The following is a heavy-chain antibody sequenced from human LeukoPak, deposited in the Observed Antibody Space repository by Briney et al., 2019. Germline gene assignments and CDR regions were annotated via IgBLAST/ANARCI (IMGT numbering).Heavy chain of an antibody. CDR1: GFTFSSYW. CDR3: ARHGSGSFDY. D-gene: IGHD3-10*01. J-gene: IGHJ4*02. Sequence: QAGGSLRLSCAASGFTFSSYWMSWVRQAPGKGLEWVSVIYSGGSTYYADSVKGRFTISRDNSKNTLYLQMNSLRAEDTAVYYCARHGSGSFDYWGQGTLVTVSS. V-gene: IGHV3-66*02. CDR2: IYSGGST.